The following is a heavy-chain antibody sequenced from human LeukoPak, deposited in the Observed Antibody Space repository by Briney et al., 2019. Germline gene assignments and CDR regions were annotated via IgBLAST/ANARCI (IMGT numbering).Heavy chain of an antibody. J-gene: IGHJ4*02. Sequence: SETLSLTCTVSGGSISSSSYYWGWIRQPPGKGVEWIGSIYPSGSTYYNPSFKSRVTISVDTSKNQFSLKLSSVTAADTAVYYCARLRRLEIARHHAEYYFDYWGQGTLVTVSS. D-gene: IGHD5-24*01. CDR1: GGSISSSSYY. CDR3: ARLRRLEIARHHAEYYFDY. V-gene: IGHV4-39*01. CDR2: IYPSGST.